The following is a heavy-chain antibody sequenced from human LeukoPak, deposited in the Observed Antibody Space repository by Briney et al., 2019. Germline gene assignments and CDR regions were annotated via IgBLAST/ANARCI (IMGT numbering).Heavy chain of an antibody. J-gene: IGHJ4*02. V-gene: IGHV3-53*05. Sequence: PGGSLRLSCAASGFTVSSNDMSWVRQAPGKGLECISVIYSGGSTDYADSVKGRFTISRDNSRNTLYLQLNSLRAEDTALYYCARDTVGGCFDYWGQGTLVTVSS. D-gene: IGHD4-23*01. CDR2: IYSGGST. CDR1: GFTVSSND. CDR3: ARDTVGGCFDY.